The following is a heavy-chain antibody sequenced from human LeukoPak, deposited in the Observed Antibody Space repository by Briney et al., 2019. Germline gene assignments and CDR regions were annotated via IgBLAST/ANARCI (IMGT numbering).Heavy chain of an antibody. CDR2: ISGSGGST. Sequence: GGSLRLSCVASGFTFSNYVMSWVRQAPGKGLEWVSGISGSGGSTYYADSVKGRFTISRDNSKNTLYLQMNSLRAEDTAVYYCARDTYDILTGYSISPFDYWGQGTLVTVSS. D-gene: IGHD3-9*01. V-gene: IGHV3-23*01. CDR1: GFTFSNYV. CDR3: ARDTYDILTGYSISPFDY. J-gene: IGHJ4*02.